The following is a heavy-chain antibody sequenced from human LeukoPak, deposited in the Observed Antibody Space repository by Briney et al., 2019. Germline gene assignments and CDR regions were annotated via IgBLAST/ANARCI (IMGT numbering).Heavy chain of an antibody. CDR3: AREGSGYTYGRGSYFDY. Sequence: ASVKVSFKASGYILTVYYIHWVRQAAGQGLEWMGRINPNSGDTNFAQKFQGRVTMTRDTSISTAYMDLSGLRPDDTAVYYCAREGSGYTYGRGSYFDYWGHGILVTVSS. CDR2: INPNSGDT. CDR1: GYILTVYY. J-gene: IGHJ4*01. D-gene: IGHD5-18*01. V-gene: IGHV1-2*06.